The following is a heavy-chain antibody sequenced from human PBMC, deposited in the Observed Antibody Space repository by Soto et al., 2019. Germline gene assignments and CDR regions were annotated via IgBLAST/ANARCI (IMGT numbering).Heavy chain of an antibody. V-gene: IGHV3-23*01. Sequence: EVQLLESGGGLVQPGGSLRLSCVASGFTFSYYTISWVRQAPGKGLGWLSGISNSGATIYYADSVKGRFTISRDNFKNKLYLQMNSLRADDTAVYDSADPVRAPTHYDYYDMDVWGQGTTVTVSS. J-gene: IGHJ6*02. CDR3: ADPVRAPTHYDYYDMDV. CDR1: GFTFSYYT. CDR2: ISNSGATI. D-gene: IGHD1-26*01.